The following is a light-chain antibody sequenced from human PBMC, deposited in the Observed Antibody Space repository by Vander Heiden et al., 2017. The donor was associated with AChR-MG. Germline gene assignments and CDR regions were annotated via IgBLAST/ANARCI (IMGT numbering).Light chain of an antibody. CDR2: DVN. V-gene: IGLV2-14*03. Sequence: QSALTQPASVSGSPGQSITNSCTGTSSDIGGYKYVSWFQQYPGKAPKLMIYDVNNRPSGVSNRFSGSKSGNTASLTISGLQAEDEADYYCSSYTSSGTYVVFGGGTKLTVL. CDR1: SSDIGGYKY. J-gene: IGLJ2*01. CDR3: SSYTSSGTYVV.